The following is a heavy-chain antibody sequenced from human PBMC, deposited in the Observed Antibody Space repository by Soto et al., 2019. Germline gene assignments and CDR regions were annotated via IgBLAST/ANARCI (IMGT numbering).Heavy chain of an antibody. CDR3: AKDYYYDSSGYYNEPFDY. Sequence: GGSLRLSCAASGFTFSSYGMSWVRQAPGKGLEWVSAISGSGGSTYYADSVKGRFTISRDNSKNTLYLQMNSLRAEDTAVYYCAKDYYYDSSGYYNEPFDYWGQGTLVTVSS. CDR2: ISGSGGST. J-gene: IGHJ4*02. D-gene: IGHD3-22*01. CDR1: GFTFSSYG. V-gene: IGHV3-23*01.